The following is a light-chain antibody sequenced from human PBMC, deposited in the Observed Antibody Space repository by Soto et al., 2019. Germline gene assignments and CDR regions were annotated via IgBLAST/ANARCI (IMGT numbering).Light chain of an antibody. CDR2: AAS. Sequence: DIQMTQSLSSLSAPVGYRVPITCRALQSISNYLNWYQQKQGKAPQLLIYAASTLQSGVPSRFSGSGSGTDFTLTISSLQPEDSATYYCKQSYGTPIILGQWTRLEIK. J-gene: IGKJ5*01. CDR1: QSISNY. V-gene: IGKV1-39*01. CDR3: KQSYGTPII.